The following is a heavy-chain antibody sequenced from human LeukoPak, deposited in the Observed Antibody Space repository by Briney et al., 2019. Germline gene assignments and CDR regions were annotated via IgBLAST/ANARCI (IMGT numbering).Heavy chain of an antibody. CDR3: ARAAPESPLGAA. Sequence: GASVKVSCKASGGTFSSYAISWVRQAPGQGLEWMGGIIPIFGTANYAQKFQGRVTITADESTSTAYMELSSLRSEDTAVDYCARAAPESPLGAAWGQGTLVTVSS. CDR1: GGTFSSYA. CDR2: IIPIFGTA. V-gene: IGHV1-69*13. J-gene: IGHJ5*02. D-gene: IGHD4/OR15-4a*01.